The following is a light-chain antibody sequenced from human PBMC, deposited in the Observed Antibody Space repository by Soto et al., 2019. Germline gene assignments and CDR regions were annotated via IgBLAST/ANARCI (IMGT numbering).Light chain of an antibody. CDR3: QQYNNWPS. CDR1: QTVSRN. CDR2: DIS. J-gene: IGKJ5*01. V-gene: IGKV3-15*01. Sequence: EVVMTQSPATLSVSPGERATLSCRASQTVSRNLAWYQQRPGQAPRLLIYDISNRATGVPARFGGSGSETEFTLTIRSLQSEDFAVYFCQQYNNWPSFGQGTRLEI.